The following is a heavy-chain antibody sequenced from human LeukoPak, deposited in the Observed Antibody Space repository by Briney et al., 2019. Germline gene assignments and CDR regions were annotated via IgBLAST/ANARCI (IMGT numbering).Heavy chain of an antibody. CDR2: ISGSGGST. CDR3: AKDTDSSGYYPDY. CDR1: GFTFSSYA. V-gene: IGHV3-23*01. D-gene: IGHD3-22*01. J-gene: IGHJ4*02. Sequence: PGGSLRLSCAASGFTFSSYAMSWVRQAPGKGLEWVSAISGSGGSTYYADSVKGRFTISRDNSKNTLYPQMNSLRAEDTAVYYCAKDTDSSGYYPDYWGQGTLVTVSS.